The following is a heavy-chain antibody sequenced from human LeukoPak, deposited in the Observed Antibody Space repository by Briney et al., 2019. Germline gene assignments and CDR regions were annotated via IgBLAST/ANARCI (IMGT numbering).Heavy chain of an antibody. CDR2: ISYDGSNK. J-gene: IGHJ4*02. CDR3: ARGPGPEDY. D-gene: IGHD1-14*01. V-gene: IGHV3-30*04. CDR1: GFTFSSYA. Sequence: GGSLRLSCAASGFTFSSYAMHWVRQAPGKGLEWVAVISYDGSNKYYADSVKGRITISRDNSKNTLYLQMNSLRAEDTAVYYCARGPGPEDYWGQGTLVTVSS.